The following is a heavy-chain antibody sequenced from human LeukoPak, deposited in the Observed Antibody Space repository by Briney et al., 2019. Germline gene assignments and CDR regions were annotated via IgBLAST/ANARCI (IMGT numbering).Heavy chain of an antibody. J-gene: IGHJ4*02. CDR3: TIGARQKRGLRTY. D-gene: IGHD3/OR15-3a*01. Sequence: GGGLRLSCTAPGFTLRCHVISWVRQAPGKGQEGVPRISCNGGTAYYTDSVKGRFNISRDNSKNTLYLQVDTLRDEDTVLYYCTIGARQKRGLRTYRGQGTLVIVS. CDR2: ISCNGGTA. CDR1: GFTLRCHV. V-gene: IGHV3-23*01.